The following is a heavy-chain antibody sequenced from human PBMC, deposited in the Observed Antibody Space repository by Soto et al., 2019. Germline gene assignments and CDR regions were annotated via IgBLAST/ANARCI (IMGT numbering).Heavy chain of an antibody. V-gene: IGHV4-30-2*01. Sequence: PSETLSLTCAVSGGSTSSGGYSWSWLRQPPGKGLEWIGYISHSGSTYYKPSLKSRVTISVDTSKNQFSLRLSSVTAADTAVYYCARGGLLPDYWGQGTLVTVSS. J-gene: IGHJ4*02. D-gene: IGHD6-19*01. CDR2: ISHSGST. CDR3: ARGGLLPDY. CDR1: GGSTSSGGYS.